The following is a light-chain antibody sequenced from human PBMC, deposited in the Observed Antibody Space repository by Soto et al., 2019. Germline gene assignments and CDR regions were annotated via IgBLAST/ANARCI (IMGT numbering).Light chain of an antibody. V-gene: IGKV1-39*01. Sequence: DIQMTQSPSSLSASVGDRVTITCRASQSISNYLNWCQQKPGKAPKLLIYGASTLQSGVPSRFSGSGSGTDFTLTISSLQPEDFATYYCQHGYSIVSFTFGPGTKVDIK. CDR1: QSISNY. CDR2: GAS. J-gene: IGKJ3*01. CDR3: QHGYSIVSFT.